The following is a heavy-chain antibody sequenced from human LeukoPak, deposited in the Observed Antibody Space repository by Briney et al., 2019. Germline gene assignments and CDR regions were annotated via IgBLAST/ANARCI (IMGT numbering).Heavy chain of an antibody. J-gene: IGHJ4*02. CDR1: GFTFSTYT. D-gene: IGHD3-10*01. Sequence: KTGGSLRLSCAASGFTFSTYTIHWVRQAPGKGLEWVSSISSSSSYIYYADSVKGRFTISRDNAKNSLYLQMNSLRAEDTAVYYCARASTTVGVSINYWGQGTLVTVSS. CDR3: ARASTTVGVSINY. V-gene: IGHV3-21*01. CDR2: ISSSSSYI.